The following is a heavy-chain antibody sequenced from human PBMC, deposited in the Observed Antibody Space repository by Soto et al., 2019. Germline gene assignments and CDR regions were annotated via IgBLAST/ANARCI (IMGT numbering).Heavy chain of an antibody. V-gene: IGHV5-10-1*01. Sequence: GESLKISCKGSGYSFTSYWISWVRQMPGKGLEWMGRIDPSDSYTNYSPSFQGHVTISADKSISTAYLQWSSLKASDTAMYYCARYPIDCSGGSCYSEAFDIWAQGTMVPVSS. D-gene: IGHD2-15*01. CDR3: ARYPIDCSGGSCYSEAFDI. J-gene: IGHJ3*02. CDR1: GYSFTSYW. CDR2: IDPSDSYT.